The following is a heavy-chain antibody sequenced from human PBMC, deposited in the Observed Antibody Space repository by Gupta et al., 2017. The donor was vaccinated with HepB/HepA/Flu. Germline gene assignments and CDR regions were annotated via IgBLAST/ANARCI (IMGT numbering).Heavy chain of an antibody. CDR2: ITAYNGDT. CDR3: ARESEGFDY. Sequence: QVQLVQSGAEVKRPGASVKVSCKTSGFTFARYGVGWVRQAPGQGLEWMGWITAYNGDTSYAQNFQGRLTMTTDTSTSTAYMELKSLTSDDTALYYCARESEGFDYWGQGTLVTVSS. CDR1: GFTFARYG. J-gene: IGHJ4*02. V-gene: IGHV1-18*01.